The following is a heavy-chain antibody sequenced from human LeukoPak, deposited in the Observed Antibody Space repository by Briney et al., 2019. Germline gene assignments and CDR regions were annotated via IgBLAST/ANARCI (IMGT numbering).Heavy chain of an antibody. D-gene: IGHD2-2*01. Sequence: PPGRSLRLSCAASGFTFSSYGMHWVRQAPGKGQEGVAVISYDGSNKYYADSVKGRFTISRDNSKNTLYLQMNSLRAEDTAVYYCAKDWAHPRIVVVPGPDYWGQGTLVTVSS. V-gene: IGHV3-30*18. CDR1: GFTFSSYG. CDR2: ISYDGSNK. J-gene: IGHJ4*02. CDR3: AKDWAHPRIVVVPGPDY.